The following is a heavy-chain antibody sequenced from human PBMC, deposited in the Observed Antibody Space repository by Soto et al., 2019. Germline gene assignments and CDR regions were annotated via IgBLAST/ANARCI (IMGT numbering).Heavy chain of an antibody. CDR2: IWYDGSNK. V-gene: IGHV3-30*18. J-gene: IGHJ4*02. D-gene: IGHD3-10*01. CDR3: TKARHGSGTYSYFDS. CDR1: GFTFSSYA. Sequence: QVQLVESGGGVVQPGRSLRLSCAASGFTFSSYAMHWVRQAPGNGLEWVAVIWYDGSNKNYADSVKGRFTISRDNSKNKLYLQMNSLRTEDTAVYYCTKARHGSGTYSYFDSWGQGILVTVSS.